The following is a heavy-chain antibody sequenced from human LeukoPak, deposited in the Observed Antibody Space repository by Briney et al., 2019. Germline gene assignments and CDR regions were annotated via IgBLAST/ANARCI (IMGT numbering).Heavy chain of an antibody. CDR3: ASRRRQYGDYARYFDY. Sequence: SETLSLTCAVSGGSISSSNWWSWVRQPPGKGLEWIGEIYHSGSTNYNPSLKSRVTISVDESKNQFSLKLSSVTAADTAVYYCASRRRQYGDYARYFDYWGQGTLVTVSS. D-gene: IGHD4-17*01. V-gene: IGHV4-4*02. J-gene: IGHJ4*02. CDR1: GGSISSSNW. CDR2: IYHSGST.